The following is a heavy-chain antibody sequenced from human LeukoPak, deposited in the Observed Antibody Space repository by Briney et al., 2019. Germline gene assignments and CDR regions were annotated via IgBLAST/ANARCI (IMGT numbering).Heavy chain of an antibody. J-gene: IGHJ4*03. CDR2: IHYSGNT. CDR1: VESISPSRYY. D-gene: IGHD6-19*01. V-gene: IGHV4-39*01. Sequence: SETLSLTCSVSVESISPSRYYSGWLRQPPGEGLEWSGSIHYSGNTYYNPSFKSRVYISVATSKNQFSLELRSVTAADTTVYYCARNPADISGWYAPLCSFDCWGQGTLVTVCS. CDR3: ARNPADISGWYAPLCSFDC.